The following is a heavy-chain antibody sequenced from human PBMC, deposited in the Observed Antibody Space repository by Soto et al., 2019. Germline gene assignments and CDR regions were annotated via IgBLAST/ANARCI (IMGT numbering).Heavy chain of an antibody. D-gene: IGHD5-18*01. Sequence: EVQLVESGGGLVQPGGSLRLSCAASGFTFSSYDMHWVRQATGKGLEWGSAIGTAGDTFYPGSVKGRFTISRENAKNSLYLQMNSLRAGDTAVYYCARVPKGQLWTFDYWGQGTLVTVST. CDR3: ARVPKGQLWTFDY. J-gene: IGHJ4*02. V-gene: IGHV3-13*01. CDR2: IGTAGDT. CDR1: GFTFSSYD.